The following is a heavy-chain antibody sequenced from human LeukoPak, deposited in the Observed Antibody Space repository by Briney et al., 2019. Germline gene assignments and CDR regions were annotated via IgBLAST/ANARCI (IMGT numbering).Heavy chain of an antibody. CDR3: AKQRIPHLGWGIDFDY. CDR2: IYSGGST. CDR1: GFTVSSNY. D-gene: IGHD4-23*01. J-gene: IGHJ4*02. Sequence: PGGSLRLSCAASGFTVSSNYMSWVRQAPGKGLEWVSVIYSGGSTYYADSVKGRFTISRDNSKNTLYLQMNSLRAEDTAVYYCAKQRIPHLGWGIDFDYWGQGTLVTVSS. V-gene: IGHV3-66*02.